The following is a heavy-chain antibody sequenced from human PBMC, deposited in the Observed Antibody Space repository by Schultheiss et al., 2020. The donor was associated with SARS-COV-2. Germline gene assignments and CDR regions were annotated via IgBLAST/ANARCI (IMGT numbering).Heavy chain of an antibody. Sequence: SETLSLTCNVSGGSISSYYWSWIRQPPGKGLEWIGEIYHSGSNYYNPSLKSRVTISVDTSKNQFSLKVSSVTAADTAVYYCAREERAIVVVVAATFDPWGQGTLVTISS. CDR2: IYHSGSN. CDR3: AREERAIVVVVAATFDP. V-gene: IGHV4-59*12. CDR1: GGSISSYY. D-gene: IGHD2-15*01. J-gene: IGHJ5*02.